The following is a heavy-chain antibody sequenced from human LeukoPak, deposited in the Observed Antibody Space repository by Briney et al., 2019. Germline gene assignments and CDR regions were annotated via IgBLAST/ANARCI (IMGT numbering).Heavy chain of an antibody. J-gene: IGHJ4*02. CDR1: GGSISSGGYS. D-gene: IGHD6-19*01. V-gene: IGHV4-30-2*01. Sequence: SQTLSLTCAVSGGSISSGGYSWSWIRQPPGKGLEWIGYIYHSGSTYYNPSLKSRVTISVDRSKNQFSLKLSSVTAADTAVYYCARGVAVAGKPGVFDYWGQGTLVTVSS. CDR3: ARGVAVAGKPGVFDY. CDR2: IYHSGST.